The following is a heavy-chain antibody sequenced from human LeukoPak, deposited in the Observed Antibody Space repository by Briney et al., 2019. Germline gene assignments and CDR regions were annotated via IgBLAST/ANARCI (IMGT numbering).Heavy chain of an antibody. D-gene: IGHD4-23*01. J-gene: IGHJ3*02. V-gene: IGHV1-24*01. CDR3: ATAIYGGNSGFDMGAFDI. Sequence: ASVKVSCKVSGYTLTELSMHWVRQAPGKGLEWVGGFDPEDGETIYAQKFQGRVTMTEDTSTDTAYMELSSLRSEDTAVYYCATAIYGGNSGFDMGAFDIWGQGTMVTVSS. CDR1: GYTLTELS. CDR2: FDPEDGET.